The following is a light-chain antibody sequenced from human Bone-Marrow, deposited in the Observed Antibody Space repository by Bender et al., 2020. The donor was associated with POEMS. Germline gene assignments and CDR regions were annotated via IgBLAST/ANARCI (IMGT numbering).Light chain of an antibody. J-gene: IGLJ1*01. Sequence: SYVLTQPPSVSVAPGQTARIPCGGSDIGSQSVHWYQQRPGQAPVLVVYDDSARPSGIPERFSGSHSGNTATLTISRVEAGDEADYYCQVWDRSSDDYVFGGGTTVTVL. CDR2: DDS. V-gene: IGLV3-21*02. CDR1: DIGSQS. CDR3: QVWDRSSDDYV.